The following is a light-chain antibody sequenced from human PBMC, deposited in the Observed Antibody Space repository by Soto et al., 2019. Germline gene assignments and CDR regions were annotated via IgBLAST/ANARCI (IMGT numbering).Light chain of an antibody. V-gene: IGLV2-14*01. CDR1: SSDVGGYNY. CDR2: EDS. CDR3: GSYTSSSTLV. J-gene: IGLJ1*01. Sequence: QSALTQPASVSGSPGQSITISCTGTSSDVGGYNYVSWYQQHPGKAPKLMIYEDSNRPSGVSNRFSGSKSGNTASLTISGLQAEDEADYYCGSYTSSSTLVFGTGTKLTVL.